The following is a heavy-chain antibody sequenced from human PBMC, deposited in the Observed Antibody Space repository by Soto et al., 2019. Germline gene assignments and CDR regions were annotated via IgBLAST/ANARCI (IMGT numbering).Heavy chain of an antibody. CDR3: TTDSVTYYYDSSGYYPLDY. CDR2: IKSKTDGGTT. D-gene: IGHD3-22*01. V-gene: IGHV3-15*07. CDR1: GFTFSNAW. J-gene: IGHJ4*02. Sequence: EVQLVESGGGLVKPGGSLRLSCAASGFTFSNAWMNWVRQAPGKGLEWVGRIKSKTDGGTTDYAAPVKGRFTISRDDSKNTLYLQMNSLKTEDTAVYYCTTDSVTYYYDSSGYYPLDYWGQGTLVTVSS.